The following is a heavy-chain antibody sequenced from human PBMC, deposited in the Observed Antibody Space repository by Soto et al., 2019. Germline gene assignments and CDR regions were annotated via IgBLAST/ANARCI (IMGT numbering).Heavy chain of an antibody. Sequence: EVQLVESGGGLVQPGRSLRLSCTASGFTFGDYAMSWFRQAQGKGLEWVGFIRSKAYGGTTEYAASVKGRFTISRHDSKIFAYLQMKSMKSEDIAVYYCTSAHPLESNTVDYWGQCPLVTASS. CDR1: GFTFGDYA. J-gene: IGHJ4*02. CDR3: TSAHPLESNTVDY. D-gene: IGHD3-3*01. V-gene: IGHV3-49*03. CDR2: IRSKAYGGTT.